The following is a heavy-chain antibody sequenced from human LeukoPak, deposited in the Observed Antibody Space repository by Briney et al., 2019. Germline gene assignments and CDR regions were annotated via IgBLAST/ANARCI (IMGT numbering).Heavy chain of an antibody. V-gene: IGHV1-2*02. CDR1: GYTFTGYY. J-gene: IGHJ4*02. CDR2: INPNSGGT. CDR3: ARGGYNEYQLDFDC. Sequence: ASVNVSCKASGYTFTGYYMHWVRQATGQGLERMGWINPNSGGTNYAQKFQGRVTMTRDTSISTAYMELSRLRSDDTAVYYCARGGYNEYQLDFDCWGQGTLVTVSS. D-gene: IGHD2-2*01.